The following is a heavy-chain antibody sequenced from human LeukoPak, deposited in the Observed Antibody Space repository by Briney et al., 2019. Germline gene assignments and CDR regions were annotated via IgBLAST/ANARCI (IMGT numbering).Heavy chain of an antibody. CDR1: GYTFTGYY. CDR3: ARDDYSTVFDY. CDR2: INPNSGGT. V-gene: IGHV1-2*02. D-gene: IGHD4-11*01. Sequence: GASVKVSCKASGYTFTGYYMHWVRQAPGQGLEWMGWINPNSGGTNYAQKVQGRVTMTRDTSISTAYMELSRLRSDDTAVYYCARDDYSTVFDYWGQGTLVTVSS. J-gene: IGHJ4*02.